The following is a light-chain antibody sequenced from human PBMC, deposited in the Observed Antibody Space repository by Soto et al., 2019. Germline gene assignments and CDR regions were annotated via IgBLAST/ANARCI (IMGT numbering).Light chain of an antibody. Sequence: EIVLTQSPGTLSLSPGERATLSCRASQRVTSNYFAWYQQKPGQTHRLLIYGASRRATGLPDRFSGSGSGTDFTLTISRLDHEDFAVYYCQQYGSSLWTFGQGTKVEIK. V-gene: IGKV3-20*01. CDR3: QQYGSSLWT. J-gene: IGKJ1*01. CDR1: QRVTSNY. CDR2: GAS.